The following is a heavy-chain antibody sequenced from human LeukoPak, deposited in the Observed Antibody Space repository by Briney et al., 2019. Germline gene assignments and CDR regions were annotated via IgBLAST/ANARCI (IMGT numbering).Heavy chain of an antibody. J-gene: IGHJ6*02. CDR2: IDPSGGST. D-gene: IGHD5-24*01. CDR3: ARGRDSYYYYYGMGV. V-gene: IGHV1-46*01. CDR1: GYTFTSYY. Sequence: ASVKVSCKASGYTFTSYYMHWVRQAPGQGLEWMGIIDPSGGSTSYAQKFQGRVTMTRDTSTSTVYMELSSLRSEDTAVYYCARGRDSYYYYYGMGVWGQGTTVTVSS.